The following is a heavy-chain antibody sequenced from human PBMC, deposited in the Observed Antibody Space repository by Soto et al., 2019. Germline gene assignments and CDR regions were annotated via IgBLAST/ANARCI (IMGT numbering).Heavy chain of an antibody. J-gene: IGHJ4*02. CDR1: GFTFGDYA. Sequence: VGSLRLSCTSSGFTFGDYAMIWFRQATGKGLEWVSAISGSGGSTYYADSVKGRFTISRDNSKNTLYLQMNSLRAEDTAVYYCAKSSSGAIFGVAPFDYWGQGTLVTVSS. CDR3: AKSSSGAIFGVAPFDY. V-gene: IGHV3-23*01. CDR2: ISGSGGST. D-gene: IGHD3-3*01.